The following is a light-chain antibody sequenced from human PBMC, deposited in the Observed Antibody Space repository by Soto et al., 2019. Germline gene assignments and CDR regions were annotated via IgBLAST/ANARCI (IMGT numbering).Light chain of an antibody. V-gene: IGLV2-14*03. J-gene: IGLJ2*01. CDR1: SSDVGGYNY. CDR2: DVS. Sequence: QSVLTQPASVSGSPGQSITISCTGTSSDVGGYNYVSWYQQHPGKVPKLMIYDVSNRPSGVSNRFSGSKSGNTASLTISGLQAEDEADYYCSSYSSDRTTVFGGGTKVTVL. CDR3: SSYSSDRTTV.